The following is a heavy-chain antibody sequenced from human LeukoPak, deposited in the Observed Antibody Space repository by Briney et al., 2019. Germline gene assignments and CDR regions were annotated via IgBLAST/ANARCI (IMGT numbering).Heavy chain of an antibody. CDR2: IWYDGSNK. D-gene: IGHD6-13*01. Sequence: PGGSLRLSCAASGFTFSDYGMHWVRQAPGSGLEWVALIWYDGSNKYYADSVKGRFTISRDNSKNTLYLQMNSLRAEDTAVYYCARNSFSNSWIDDFGCQGTLVTVSS. J-gene: IGHJ4*02. CDR1: GFTFSDYG. V-gene: IGHV3-33*01. CDR3: ARNSFSNSWIDDF.